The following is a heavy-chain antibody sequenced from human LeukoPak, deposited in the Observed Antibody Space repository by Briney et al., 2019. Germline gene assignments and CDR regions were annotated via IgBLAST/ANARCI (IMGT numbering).Heavy chain of an antibody. Sequence: GASVKDSCKASRYTFTSYEINWVRQATSQGLEWMEWMNPNSGNTGYAQNFPGRVTITRNTSISTAYMELSSLRSEDTGVYYCARGLVGYCTNGVCYNPYNWFDRGGQGSLVTVSS. V-gene: IGHV1-8*03. CDR2: MNPNSGNT. CDR1: RYTFTSYE. D-gene: IGHD2-8*01. CDR3: ARGLVGYCTNGVCYNPYNWFDR. J-gene: IGHJ5*02.